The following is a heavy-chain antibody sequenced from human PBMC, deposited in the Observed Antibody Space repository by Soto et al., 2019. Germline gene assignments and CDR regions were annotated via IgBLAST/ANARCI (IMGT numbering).Heavy chain of an antibody. CDR1: GFTFSSYG. Sequence: GGSLRLSCAASGFTFSSYGMHWVRQAPGKGLELVAVIWYDGSNKYYADSVKGRFTISRDNSKNTLYLQMNSLRAEDTAVYYCARGVGYDSSGYFPSYSGMDVWGQGTTVTVSS. J-gene: IGHJ6*02. D-gene: IGHD3-22*01. CDR3: ARGVGYDSSGYFPSYSGMDV. CDR2: IWYDGSNK. V-gene: IGHV3-33*01.